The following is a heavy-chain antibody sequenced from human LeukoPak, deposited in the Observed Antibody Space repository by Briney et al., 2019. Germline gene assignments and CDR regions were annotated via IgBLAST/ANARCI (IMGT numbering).Heavy chain of an antibody. CDR1: GFTLSNCA. CDR3: ARVILPLWFHRERYNWFDP. CDR2: IDTKGSRT. Sequence: GGSLRLSCAASGFTLSNCAMTWVRQAPGKGLEWVSGIDTKGSRTYYADSVKGRFTISRDNSKNTLFLQMNSLRAEDTAVYYCARVILPLWFHRERYNWFDPWGQGTLVTVSS. V-gene: IGHV3-23*05. J-gene: IGHJ5*02. D-gene: IGHD3-10*01.